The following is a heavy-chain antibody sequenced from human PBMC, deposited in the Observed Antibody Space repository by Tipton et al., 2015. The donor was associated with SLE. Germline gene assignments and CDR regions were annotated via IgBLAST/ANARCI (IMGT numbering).Heavy chain of an antibody. CDR1: GFTFRNYA. D-gene: IGHD4-17*01. J-gene: IGHJ3*02. Sequence: SLRLSCAASGFTFRNYAMSWVRQAPGKGLEWVSGVSITGDTAYYADSVRGRFTISRDNSRNKLYLQMNSLRPDDTAVYYCANLKVDYADLRVDAFDIWGQGTMVPVSS. CDR3: ANLKVDYADLRVDAFDI. CDR2: VSITGDTA. V-gene: IGHV3-23*01.